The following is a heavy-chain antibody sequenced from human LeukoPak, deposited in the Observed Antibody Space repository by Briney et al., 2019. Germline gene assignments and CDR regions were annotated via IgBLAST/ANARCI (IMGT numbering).Heavy chain of an antibody. CDR1: GGSISSSSYY. CDR3: ARDNLTYYYDSSGYYNYYYYGMDV. V-gene: IGHV4-39*07. D-gene: IGHD3-22*01. Sequence: SETLSLTCTVSGGSISSSSYYWGWIRQPPGKGLEWIGSIYYSGSTYYNPSLKSRVTISVDTSKNQFSLKLSSVTAADTAVYYCARDNLTYYYDSSGYYNYYYYGMDVWGQGTTVTVSS. J-gene: IGHJ6*02. CDR2: IYYSGST.